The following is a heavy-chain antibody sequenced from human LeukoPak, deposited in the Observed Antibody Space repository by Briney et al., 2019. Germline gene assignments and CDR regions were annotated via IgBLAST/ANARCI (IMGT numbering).Heavy chain of an antibody. CDR2: IWYDGSNK. CDR3: ARGAPFLYSSSPKGLDY. D-gene: IGHD6-13*01. V-gene: IGHV3-33*01. CDR1: GFTFSSYG. J-gene: IGHJ4*02. Sequence: QPGGSLRLSCAASGFTFSSYGMHWVRQAPGKGLEWVAVIWYDGSNKYYADSVKGRFTISRDNSKNTLYLQMNSLRAEDTAVYYCARGAPFLYSSSPKGLDYWGRGTLVTVSS.